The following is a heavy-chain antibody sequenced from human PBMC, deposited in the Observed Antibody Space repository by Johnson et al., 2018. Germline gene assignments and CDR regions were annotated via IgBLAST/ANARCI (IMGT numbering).Heavy chain of an antibody. V-gene: IGHV1-8*01. Sequence: QVQLVQSGAEVKKPGSSVKVSCKASGYRFTCYDVNWVRQATGQRLEWMEWMNPHRGDTGDAQKFQGRVTMTRNTSSNTAYMELNSLRYDDTAVYDRTRGSPGDVQHWALGTLVTVAS. CDR1: GYRFTCYD. J-gene: IGHJ1*01. CDR3: TRGSPGDVQH. CDR2: MNPHRGDT. D-gene: IGHD1-26*01.